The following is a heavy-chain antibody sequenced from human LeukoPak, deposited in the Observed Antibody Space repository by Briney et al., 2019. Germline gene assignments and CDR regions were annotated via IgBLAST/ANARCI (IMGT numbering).Heavy chain of an antibody. D-gene: IGHD1-14*01. J-gene: IGHJ3*02. CDR3: VTTRKWAFDI. CDR2: IYYSGTT. Sequence: SETLSLTCTVSGGSIRSYYWSWMRQPPGKGLEWIGYIYYSGTTNSNPSLKSRVTISVDTSKNQFSLNLSSVTAADTAVYYCVTTRKWAFDIWGQGTMVTVSP. V-gene: IGHV4-59*03. CDR1: GGSIRSYY.